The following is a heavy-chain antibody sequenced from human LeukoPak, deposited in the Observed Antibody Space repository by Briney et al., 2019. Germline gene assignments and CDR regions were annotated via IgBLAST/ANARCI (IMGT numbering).Heavy chain of an antibody. V-gene: IGHV3-66*01. CDR1: GFTVSDNY. CDR3: VKEARGTTVDY. CDR2: IFGGST. Sequence: PGGSLRLSCASSGFTVSDNYMSWVRQTPGEGLEWVSVIFGGSTYYADSVKGRFTISRDNSKNTLYLQMDSLRAEDTAIYYCVKEARGTTVDYWGQGTLVTVSS. J-gene: IGHJ4*02. D-gene: IGHD4-17*01.